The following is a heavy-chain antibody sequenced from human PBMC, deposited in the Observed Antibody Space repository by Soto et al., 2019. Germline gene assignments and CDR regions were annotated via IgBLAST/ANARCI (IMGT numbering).Heavy chain of an antibody. CDR2: INSDGSST. D-gene: IGHD6-13*01. V-gene: IGHV3-74*01. CDR1: EVTCGNSG. CDR3: ASGLVEYSSSWYDY. Sequence: PVGSLRLWWGASEVTCGNSGVHWIRQATGKGLVWVSRINSDGSSTSYADSVKGRFTISRDNAKNTLYLQMNSLRAEDTAVYYCASGLVEYSSSWYDYWGQGTLVTVSS. J-gene: IGHJ4*02.